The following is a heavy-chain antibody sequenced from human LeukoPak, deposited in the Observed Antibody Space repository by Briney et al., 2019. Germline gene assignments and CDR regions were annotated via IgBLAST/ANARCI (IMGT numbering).Heavy chain of an antibody. Sequence: SETLSLTCTVSGVSISSSSYYWGWIRQPPGKGLEWIGSIYYSGSTYYNPSLKSRVTISVDTSKNQFSLKLSSVTAADTAVYYCARHSPFYYGSNAFDIWGQGTMVTVSS. CDR1: GVSISSSSYY. D-gene: IGHD3-10*01. J-gene: IGHJ3*02. CDR3: ARHSPFYYGSNAFDI. CDR2: IYYSGST. V-gene: IGHV4-39*01.